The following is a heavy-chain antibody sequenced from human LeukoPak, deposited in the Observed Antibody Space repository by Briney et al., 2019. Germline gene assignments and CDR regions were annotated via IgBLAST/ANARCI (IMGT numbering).Heavy chain of an antibody. J-gene: IGHJ4*02. CDR2: ISSYNGGA. CDR1: GYTFTTYG. D-gene: IGHD4-17*01. CDR3: ARQKKQTTAIDY. V-gene: IGHV1-18*01. Sequence: GASVKVSCKASGYTFTTYGFSWVRQAPGQGLEWMGWISSYNGGADYAQKLQGRVTMTTDTSTNTTYMELRSLRSDDTAVYYCARQKKQTTAIDYWGQGTLVTSST.